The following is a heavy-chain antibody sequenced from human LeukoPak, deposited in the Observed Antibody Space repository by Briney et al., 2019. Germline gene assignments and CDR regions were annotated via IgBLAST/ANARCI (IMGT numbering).Heavy chain of an antibody. CDR2: IYSGGTI. CDR1: GFSVRTNY. Sequence: GGSLRLSCAASGFSVRTNYMSWVRQAPGEGLEWVSVIYSGGTIRYADSVKGRFTISRDNSRDTLHLQMNSLRVDDTAVYYCVRAVHHLFYSDSSGYGDAFDVWGQGTVVTVSS. V-gene: IGHV3-53*01. D-gene: IGHD3-22*01. J-gene: IGHJ3*01. CDR3: VRAVHHLFYSDSSGYGDAFDV.